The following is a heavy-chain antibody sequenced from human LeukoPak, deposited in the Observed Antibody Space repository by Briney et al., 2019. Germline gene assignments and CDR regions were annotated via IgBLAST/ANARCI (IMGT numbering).Heavy chain of an antibody. Sequence: GGSLRLSCAASGFTFSSYAMHWVRQAPGKGREWVAVIWYDGSNKYYADSVKGRFTISRDNSKNTLYLQMNSLRAEDTAVYYCAKPGVVVPAAYFDFWGQGTLVTVSS. V-gene: IGHV3-33*06. D-gene: IGHD2-2*01. CDR2: IWYDGSNK. CDR3: AKPGVVVPAAYFDF. CDR1: GFTFSSYA. J-gene: IGHJ4*02.